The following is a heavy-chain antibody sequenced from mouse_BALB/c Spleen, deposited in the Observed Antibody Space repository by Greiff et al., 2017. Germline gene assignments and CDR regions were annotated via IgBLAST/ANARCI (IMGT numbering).Heavy chain of an antibody. V-gene: IGHV1S81*02. CDR1: GYTFTSYW. CDR3: ARDFDY. J-gene: IGHJ2*01. Sequence: VQLQQPGAELVKPGASVKLSCKASGYTFTSYWMHWVKQSPGQGLEWIGEINPSNGRTNYNEKFKSKATLTVDKSSSTAYMQLSSLTSEDSAVYYCARDFDYWGQGTTLTVSS. CDR2: INPSNGRT.